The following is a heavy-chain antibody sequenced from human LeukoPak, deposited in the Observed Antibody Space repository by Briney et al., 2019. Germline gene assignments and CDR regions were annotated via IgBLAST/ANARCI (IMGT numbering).Heavy chain of an antibody. D-gene: IGHD1-26*01. J-gene: IGHJ4*02. Sequence: VASVKVSCKASGYTFTGYYMHWVRQAPGQGLEWMGWINPNSGGTNYGQKFQGRVTMTRDTSISTAYMELSRLRSDDTAVYYCASSRTVGATAFDYWGQGTLVTVSS. CDR2: INPNSGGT. V-gene: IGHV1-2*02. CDR3: ASSRTVGATAFDY. CDR1: GYTFTGYY.